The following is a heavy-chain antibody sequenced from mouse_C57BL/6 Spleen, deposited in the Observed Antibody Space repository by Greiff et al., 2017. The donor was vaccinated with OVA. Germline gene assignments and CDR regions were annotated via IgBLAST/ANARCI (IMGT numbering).Heavy chain of an antibody. CDR2: IHPNSGST. V-gene: IGHV1-64*01. J-gene: IGHJ4*01. CDR3: ARTPVTTVVADYAMDY. D-gene: IGHD1-1*01. Sequence: QVQLKQPGAELVKPGASVKLSCKASGYTFTSYWMHWVKQRPGQGLEWIGMIHPNSGSTNYNEKFKSKATLTVDKSSSTAYMQLSSLTSEDSAVYYCARTPVTTVVADYAMDYWGQVTSVTVSS. CDR1: GYTFTSYW.